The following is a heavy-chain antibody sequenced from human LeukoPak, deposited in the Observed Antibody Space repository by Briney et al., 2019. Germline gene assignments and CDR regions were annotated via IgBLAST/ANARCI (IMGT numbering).Heavy chain of an antibody. D-gene: IGHD3-9*01. CDR2: INYGGIT. CDR3: ARDVPTGYHDY. J-gene: IGHJ4*02. V-gene: IGHV4-39*07. Sequence: SETLSLTCTVSGGSITSSYFWGWIRQPPGKGLEWIGSINYGGITYYNPPLKSRVTISVDMSKSQFSLKLSSVTAADTALYYCARDVPTGYHDYWGQGTLVTVSS. CDR1: GGSITSSYF.